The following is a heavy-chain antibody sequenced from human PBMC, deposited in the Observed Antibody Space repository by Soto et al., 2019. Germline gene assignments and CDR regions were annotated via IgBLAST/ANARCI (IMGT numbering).Heavy chain of an antibody. V-gene: IGHV3-33*01. D-gene: IGHD6-13*01. CDR1: GFTFSSYC. CDR2: IWYDGSNK. CDR3: ARERGIAAAGTYSGMDV. J-gene: IGHJ6*02. Sequence: GGSLRLSCAASGFTFSSYCMHWVRQAPGKGLEWVAVIWYDGSNKYYGDSVKGRFTISRDNSKNTLYLQMNSLRAEDKAVYYCARERGIAAAGTYSGMDVWGQGTTVTVSS.